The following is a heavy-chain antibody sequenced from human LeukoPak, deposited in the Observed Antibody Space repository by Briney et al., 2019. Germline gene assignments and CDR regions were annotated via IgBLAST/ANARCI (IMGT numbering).Heavy chain of an antibody. Sequence: GGSLRLSCAASGFTFSSYLMHWVRQAPGKGLVWVSRINSDESSTSYADSVKGRFTISRDNAKNTLYLQMNSLRAEDTAVYYCARLRYFDWAYYFDYWGQGTLVTVSS. J-gene: IGHJ4*02. CDR3: ARLRYFDWAYYFDY. V-gene: IGHV3-74*01. D-gene: IGHD3-9*01. CDR2: INSDESST. CDR1: GFTFSSYL.